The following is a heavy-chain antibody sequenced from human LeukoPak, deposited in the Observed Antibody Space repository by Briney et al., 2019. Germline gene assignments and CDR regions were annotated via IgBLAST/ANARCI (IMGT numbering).Heavy chain of an antibody. D-gene: IGHD4-11*01. CDR2: IYYSGST. CDR1: GGSISSSSYY. V-gene: IGHV4-39*01. CDR3: ARQQSVTTVDY. J-gene: IGHJ4*02. Sequence: SETLSLTCTVSGGSISSSSYYWGWIRQPPGKGLEWIGSIYYSGSTYYNPSLKSRVTISVDTSKNQFSLKLTSVTAADTAVYYCARQQSVTTVDYWGQGILVTVSS.